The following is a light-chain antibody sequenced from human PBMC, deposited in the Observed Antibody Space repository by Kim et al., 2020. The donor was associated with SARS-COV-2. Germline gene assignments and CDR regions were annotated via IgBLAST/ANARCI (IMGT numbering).Light chain of an antibody. CDR1: QRISSA. CDR3: QQFNNYPT. J-gene: IGKJ1*01. Sequence: SASVGDRVTISCRASQRISSALAWYQQKPGKAPKLLIYDASSLESGVPSRFSGSGSGTDFTLTISSLQPEDFATYYCQQFNNYPTFGQGTKVDI. V-gene: IGKV1D-13*01. CDR2: DAS.